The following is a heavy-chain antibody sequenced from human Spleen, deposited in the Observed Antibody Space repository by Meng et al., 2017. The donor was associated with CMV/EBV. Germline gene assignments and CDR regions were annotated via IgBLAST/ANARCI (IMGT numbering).Heavy chain of an antibody. CDR3: ARSGYIGYALDY. V-gene: IGHV1-18*04. CDR1: GYTFTGYY. D-gene: IGHD5-12*01. J-gene: IGHJ4*02. Sequence: ASVKVSCKASGYTFTGYYMHWVRQAPGQGLEWMGWINTYNDDTNYAQKLQGGVTMTTDTSTSTAYMELRSLRSDDTAVYYCARSGYIGYALDYWGQGTLVTVSS. CDR2: INTYNDDT.